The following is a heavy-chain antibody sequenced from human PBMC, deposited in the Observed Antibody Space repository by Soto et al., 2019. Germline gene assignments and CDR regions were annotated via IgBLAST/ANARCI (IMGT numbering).Heavy chain of an antibody. V-gene: IGHV3-48*02. CDR3: ARDSPDPYSSSWNYFDY. CDR1: GFTFSSYS. Sequence: EVQLVESGGGLVQPGGSLRLSCAASGFTFSSYSMTWVRQAPGKGLEWVSYISSSSSTIYYADSVKGRFTISRDNAKNTLYLQMNSLRDEDTAVYYCARDSPDPYSSSWNYFDYWGQGTLVTVSS. J-gene: IGHJ4*02. CDR2: ISSSSSTI. D-gene: IGHD6-13*01.